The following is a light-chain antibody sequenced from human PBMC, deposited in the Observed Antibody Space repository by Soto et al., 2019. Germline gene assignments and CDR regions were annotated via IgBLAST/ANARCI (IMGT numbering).Light chain of an antibody. J-gene: IGKJ5*01. CDR2: GAS. Sequence: EIVLTQSPGTLSLSPGEGATLSCRASQSVSSSYIAWYQQRPRQTPSLLIYGASTRATGIPDRFSGSGSGTHFTLTISRLEPGDFAVYYCQHFGGTTLKFSQGTRPEIK. CDR3: QHFGGTTLK. V-gene: IGKV3-20*01. CDR1: QSVSSSY.